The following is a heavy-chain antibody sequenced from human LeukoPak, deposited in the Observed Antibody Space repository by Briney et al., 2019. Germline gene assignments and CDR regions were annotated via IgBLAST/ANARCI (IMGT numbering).Heavy chain of an antibody. V-gene: IGHV5-51*01. Sequence: GEALQISCKGSGYSFTNYWNGWGRRLPGEGLEGMVLNYPGDSDTSYSPSFQGQVTISADTSNSPSYLQWSSLKASDTAMYYCARSQGYCSGGSGLQGDWFDPWGRGTLVTVSS. CDR3: ARSQGYCSGGSGLQGDWFDP. CDR2: NYPGDSDT. J-gene: IGHJ5*02. CDR1: GYSFTNYW. D-gene: IGHD2-15*01.